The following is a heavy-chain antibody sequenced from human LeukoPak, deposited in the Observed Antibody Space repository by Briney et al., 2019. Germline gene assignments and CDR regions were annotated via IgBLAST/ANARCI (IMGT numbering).Heavy chain of an antibody. D-gene: IGHD5-18*01. V-gene: IGHV3-23*01. J-gene: IGHJ5*02. CDR2: ISGSGGST. CDR3: AKSAGYSYGPYNWFDP. CDR1: GFTFSSYA. Sequence: GGSLRLSCAASGFTFSSYAMSWVRDAPGKGLEWVSAISGSGGSTYYAVSVKGRFTISRDNSKNTLYLQMNSLRAEDTAVYYCAKSAGYSYGPYNWFDPWGQGTLVTVSS.